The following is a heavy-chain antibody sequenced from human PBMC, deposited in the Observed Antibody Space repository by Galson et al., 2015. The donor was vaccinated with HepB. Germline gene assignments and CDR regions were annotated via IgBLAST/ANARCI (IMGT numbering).Heavy chain of an antibody. Sequence: LRLSCAASGFTFSTYAMCWVRQAPGEGLEWVSGISGSRATKYYAQSVRDRFTISRDDSKNTMFLQMNSLRGEDTAIYYCVKVRSPYTRDAFDIWGQGTQVTVSS. CDR1: GFTFSTYA. V-gene: IGHV3-23*01. CDR2: ISGSRATK. CDR3: VKVRSPYTRDAFDI. J-gene: IGHJ3*02. D-gene: IGHD1-26*01.